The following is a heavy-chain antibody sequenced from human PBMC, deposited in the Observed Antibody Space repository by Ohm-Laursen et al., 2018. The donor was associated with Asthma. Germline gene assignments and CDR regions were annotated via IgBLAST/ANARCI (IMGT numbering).Heavy chain of an antibody. CDR3: TRVAEEMAAITFDY. D-gene: IGHD5-24*01. J-gene: IGHJ4*02. CDR2: IRSKAEGGTA. V-gene: IGHV3-49*03. CDR1: GFTFGDYV. Sequence: SLRLSCAASGFTFGDYVLSWFRQGPGKGLEWVGFIRSKAEGGTAEFAASVKGRFTISRDDSESIAYLQMNSLKTEDTAVYYCTRVAEEMAAITFDYWGQGTLVTVSS.